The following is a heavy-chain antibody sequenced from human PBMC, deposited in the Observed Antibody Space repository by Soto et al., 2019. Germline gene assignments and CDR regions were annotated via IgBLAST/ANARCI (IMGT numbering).Heavy chain of an antibody. Sequence: SETLSLTCAVYGGSFSGYYWSWIRQPPGKGLEWIGEINHSGSTNYNPSLKSRVTISVDTSKNQFSLKLSSVTAADTAVYYCARFRTAAAGPYYFDYWGQGTLVTVSS. V-gene: IGHV4-34*01. D-gene: IGHD6-13*01. CDR3: ARFRTAAAGPYYFDY. J-gene: IGHJ4*02. CDR1: GGSFSGYY. CDR2: INHSGST.